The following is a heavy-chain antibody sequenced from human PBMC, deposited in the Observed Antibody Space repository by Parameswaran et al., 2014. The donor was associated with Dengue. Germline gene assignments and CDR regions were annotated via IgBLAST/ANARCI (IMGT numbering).Heavy chain of an antibody. D-gene: IGHD3-9*01. CDR3: ARHDRLRYFGMDV. CDR2: ISSSSSYI. J-gene: IGHJ6*02. V-gene: IGHV3-21*01. Sequence: VRQAPGKGLEWVSSISSSSSYIYYADSVKGRFTISRDNAKNSLYLQTNGLRAEDTAVYYCARHDRLRYFGMDVWGQGTTVTVSS.